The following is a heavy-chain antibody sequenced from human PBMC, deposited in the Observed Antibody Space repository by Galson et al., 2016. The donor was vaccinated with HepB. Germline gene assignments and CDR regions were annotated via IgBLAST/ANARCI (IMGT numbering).Heavy chain of an antibody. CDR3: ASDSPIPTIRLGESSNEDYNGMDV. CDR2: IIPIFGTA. Sequence: SVKVSCKASGGIFSSYGFNWVRQAPGQGLEWMGGIIPIFGTANYAQKFQGRVTITADESTSTAYMELSSLRSEDTAVYYCASDSPIPTIRLGESSNEDYNGMDVWGQGTTVSVSS. J-gene: IGHJ6*02. D-gene: IGHD3-16*02. CDR1: GGIFSSYG. V-gene: IGHV1-69*13.